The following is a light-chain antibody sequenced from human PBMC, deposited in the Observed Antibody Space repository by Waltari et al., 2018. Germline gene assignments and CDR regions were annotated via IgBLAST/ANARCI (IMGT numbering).Light chain of an antibody. CDR1: QSIRRY. V-gene: IGKV1-39*01. CDR2: GES. Sequence: TCRASQSIRRYLEWYQQKPGKAPKLLIYGESSLQGGVPSRFSGSGSGTDFTLTISSLQPEDFATYYCQQSYRTPRTFGQGTKVEIE. CDR3: QQSYRTPRT. J-gene: IGKJ1*01.